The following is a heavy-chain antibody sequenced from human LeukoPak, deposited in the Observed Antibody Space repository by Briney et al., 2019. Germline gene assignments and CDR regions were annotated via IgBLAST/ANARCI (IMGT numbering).Heavy chain of an antibody. Sequence: PGGSLRLSCAASGFTFSSYGMHWVRQAPGKGLEWVAFIRYDGSNKYYADSVKGRFTISRDNSKNTLYLQMNSLRAEDTAVYYCAKDEQQGFWSGYYPDYWGQGTLVTVSS. D-gene: IGHD3-3*01. CDR1: GFTFSSYG. CDR3: AKDEQQGFWSGYYPDY. CDR2: IRYDGSNK. J-gene: IGHJ4*02. V-gene: IGHV3-30*02.